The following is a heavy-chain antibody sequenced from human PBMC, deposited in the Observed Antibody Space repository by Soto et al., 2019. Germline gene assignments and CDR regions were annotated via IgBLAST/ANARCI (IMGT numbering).Heavy chain of an antibody. J-gene: IGHJ4*02. D-gene: IGHD1-26*01. Sequence: SETLSLTCAVYGGSFSGYYWSWIRQPPGKGLEWIGEINHSGSTNYNPSLKSRVTISVDTSKNQFSLKLSSVTAADTAVYYCARARRIVGADYWGQGTLVTVSS. CDR1: GGSFSGYY. CDR3: ARARRIVGADY. V-gene: IGHV4-34*01. CDR2: INHSGST.